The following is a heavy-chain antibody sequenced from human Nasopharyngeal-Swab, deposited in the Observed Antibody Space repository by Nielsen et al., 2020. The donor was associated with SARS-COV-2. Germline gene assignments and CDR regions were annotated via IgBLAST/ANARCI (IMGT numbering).Heavy chain of an antibody. V-gene: IGHV4-39*01. Sequence: SETLSLTCTVSGGSISSSSYYWGWIRQPPGKGLEWIGSIYYSGSTYYNPSLNSRVTISVDTSKNQFSLKLSSVTAADTAVYYCAVLEWLRGWFDPWGQGTLVTVSS. CDR3: AVLEWLRGWFDP. CDR2: IYYSGST. D-gene: IGHD3-3*01. CDR1: GGSISSSSYY. J-gene: IGHJ5*02.